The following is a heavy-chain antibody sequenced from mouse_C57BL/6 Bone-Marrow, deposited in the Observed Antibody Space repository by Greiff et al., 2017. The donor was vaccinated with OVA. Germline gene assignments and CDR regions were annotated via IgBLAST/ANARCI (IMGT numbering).Heavy chain of an antibody. J-gene: IGHJ1*03. CDR2: IYPGGGYT. CDR3: ARRGDYGSRDWYFDV. D-gene: IGHD1-1*01. Sequence: VQLQQSGAELVRPGTSVKMSCKASGYTFTNYWIGWAKQRPGHGLEWIGDIYPGGGYTNYNEKFKGKATLTADKSSSTAYMQFSSLTSEDSAIYYCARRGDYGSRDWYFDVWGTGTTVTVSS. CDR1: GYTFTNYW. V-gene: IGHV1-63*01.